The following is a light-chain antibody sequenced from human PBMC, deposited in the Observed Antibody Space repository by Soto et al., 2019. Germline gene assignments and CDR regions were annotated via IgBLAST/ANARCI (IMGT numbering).Light chain of an antibody. CDR1: QTISSW. J-gene: IGKJ1*01. CDR2: KAS. V-gene: IGKV1-5*03. CDR3: QHYNSYSEA. Sequence: TSPLSGSVGDILTITCLASQTISSWLAWYQQKPGKAPKLLIYKASTLKSGVPSRFSGSGSGTEFTLTISSLQPDDFATYYCQHYNSYSEAFGQGTKVDI.